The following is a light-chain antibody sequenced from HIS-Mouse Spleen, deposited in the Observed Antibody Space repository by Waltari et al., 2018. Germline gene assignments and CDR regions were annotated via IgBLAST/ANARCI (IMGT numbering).Light chain of an antibody. CDR2: EGS. Sequence: QSALTQPASVSGSPGQSITISCTGTSSDAGSYNLVPWYQQHPGKAPKLMIYEGSKRPSGVSNRFSGSKSANTASLTISGLQAEDEADYYCCSYAGSSTYVVFGGGTKLTVL. CDR1: SSDAGSYNL. J-gene: IGLJ2*01. CDR3: CSYAGSSTYVV. V-gene: IGLV2-23*01.